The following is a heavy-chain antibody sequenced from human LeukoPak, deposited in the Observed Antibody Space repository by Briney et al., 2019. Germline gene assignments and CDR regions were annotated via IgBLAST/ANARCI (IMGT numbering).Heavy chain of an antibody. CDR2: IVVGSGNT. V-gene: IGHV1-58*02. CDR3: AADNRANDFWSGYYAFDI. D-gene: IGHD3-3*01. J-gene: IGHJ3*02. CDR1: GFTFTSSA. Sequence: SVKVSCKASGFTFTSSAMQWVRQARGQRLEWIGWIVVGSGNTNYAQKFQERVTITRDMSTSTAYMELSSLRSEDTAVYYCAADNRANDFWSGYYAFDIWGQGTMVTVSS.